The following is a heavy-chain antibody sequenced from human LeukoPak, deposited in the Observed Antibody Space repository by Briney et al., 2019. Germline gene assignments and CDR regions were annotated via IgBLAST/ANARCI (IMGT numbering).Heavy chain of an antibody. CDR3: ARDFRTNYYYYMDV. Sequence: QTGGSLRLSCAASGFTFSSYEMNWVRQAPGKGLEWVAVISYDGSNENYADSVKGRFTISRDNTKNTLYVQMNSLRAEDTALYYCARDFRTNYYYYMDVWGKGTTVTVSS. D-gene: IGHD1-14*01. V-gene: IGHV3-30*03. J-gene: IGHJ6*03. CDR2: ISYDGSNE. CDR1: GFTFSSYE.